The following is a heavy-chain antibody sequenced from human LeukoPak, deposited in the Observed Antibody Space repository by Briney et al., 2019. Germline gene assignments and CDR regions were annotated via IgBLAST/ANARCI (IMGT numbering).Heavy chain of an antibody. D-gene: IGHD3-16*01. CDR2: INKNGCIT. CDR1: GFTFVNFA. V-gene: IGHV3-20*04. Sequence: GGSLRLSCAASGFTFVNFAMSWVRQAPGKGLEWVSGINKNGCITNYADSVKGRFTISRDNSKNSLYLQMNTLRGDDTALYYCARDVWPASAVQGEAFGLWGQGTMVSVSS. J-gene: IGHJ3*01. CDR3: ARDVWPASAVQGEAFGL.